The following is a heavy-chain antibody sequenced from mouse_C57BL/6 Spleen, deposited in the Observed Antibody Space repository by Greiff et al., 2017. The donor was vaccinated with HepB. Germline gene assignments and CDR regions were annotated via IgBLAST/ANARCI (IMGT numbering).Heavy chain of an antibody. CDR1: GYTFTSYW. CDR2: IHPNSGST. D-gene: IGHD4-1*01. J-gene: IGHJ2*01. V-gene: IGHV1-64*01. CDR3: ASSGTGYFDY. Sequence: QVQLQQSGAELVKPGASVKLSCKASGYTFTSYWMHWVKQRPGQGLEWIGMIHPNSGSTNYNEKFKSKATLTVDKSSSTAYMQLSSLTSEDSAVYYCASSGTGYFDYWGQGTTLTVSS.